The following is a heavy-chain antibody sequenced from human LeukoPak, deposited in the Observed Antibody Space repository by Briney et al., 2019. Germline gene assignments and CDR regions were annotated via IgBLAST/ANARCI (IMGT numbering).Heavy chain of an antibody. J-gene: IGHJ4*02. CDR2: ISYDGRNK. V-gene: IGHV3-30*18. CDR1: GFIFSSYG. Sequence: GGSLRLSCAASGFIFSSYGMHWVRQAPGKGLEWVAVISYDGRNKYYADSVKGRLTISRDNSKNTLYLQMNSLRAEDTALYYCSKATPPRDGSNPDYWGQGTLVTVSS. D-gene: IGHD5-24*01. CDR3: SKATPPRDGSNPDY.